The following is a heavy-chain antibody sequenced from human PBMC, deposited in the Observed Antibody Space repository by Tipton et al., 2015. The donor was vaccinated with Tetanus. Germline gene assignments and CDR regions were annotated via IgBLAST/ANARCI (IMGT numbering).Heavy chain of an antibody. J-gene: IGHJ4*02. D-gene: IGHD3-10*01. CDR2: IHPGGTI. CDR1: GASFSDYY. CDR3: ARHVLALARVDPPDS. Sequence: TLSLTCAVYGASFSDYYWTWIRQAPGKGLEWIGEIHPGGTIDYNPSLNNRVTILRDTSENQVSLRLTSVTAADTAIYYCARHVLALARVDPPDSWGQGTLVTVSS. V-gene: IGHV4-34*01.